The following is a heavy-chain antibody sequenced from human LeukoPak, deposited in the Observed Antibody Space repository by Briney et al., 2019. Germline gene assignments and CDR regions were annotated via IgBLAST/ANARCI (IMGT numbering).Heavy chain of an antibody. CDR2: INPNNGDT. J-gene: IGHJ4*02. CDR1: GYTFTGYY. Sequence: ASVKVSCKASGYTFTGYYMHWVRQAPGQGLEWMGWINPNNGDTNYAQQFQGRVTMSRDTSISTAYMEVSRLRSDDTAVYYCARRMGYCGGGSCFVFDYWGQGTLVTVSS. CDR3: ARRMGYCGGGSCFVFDY. V-gene: IGHV1-2*02. D-gene: IGHD2-15*01.